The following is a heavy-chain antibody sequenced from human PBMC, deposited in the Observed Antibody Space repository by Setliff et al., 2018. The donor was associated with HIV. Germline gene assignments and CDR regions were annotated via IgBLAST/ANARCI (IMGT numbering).Heavy chain of an antibody. Sequence: SETLSLTCTVSGGSISSYYWSWIRQPPGKGLEWIGYIYYSGSATYNPSLKSQASISVDTSRNEFSLKLSSVTAADTAAYFCARGGAFCGRDSCYYLDYWGQGNPVTVSS. V-gene: IGHV4-59*12. CDR3: ARGGAFCGRDSCYYLDY. CDR2: IYYSGSA. D-gene: IGHD2-21*02. CDR1: GGSISSYY. J-gene: IGHJ4*02.